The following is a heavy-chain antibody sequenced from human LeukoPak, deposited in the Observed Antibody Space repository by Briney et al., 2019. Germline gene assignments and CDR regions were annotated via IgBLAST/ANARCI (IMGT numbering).Heavy chain of an antibody. V-gene: IGHV3-30-3*01. Sequence: PGGSLRLSCAASGFTFSSYAMHWVRQAPGKGLEWVAVISYDGSNKYYADSVKGRFTISRDNSKNTLYLQMNSLRAEDTAVYYCARDPNGSGSYNFDYWGQGTLVTVSS. J-gene: IGHJ4*02. CDR3: ARDPNGSGSYNFDY. CDR2: ISYDGSNK. D-gene: IGHD3-10*01. CDR1: GFTFSSYA.